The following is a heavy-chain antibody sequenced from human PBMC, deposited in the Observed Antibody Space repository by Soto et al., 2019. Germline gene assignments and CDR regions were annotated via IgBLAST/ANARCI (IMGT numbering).Heavy chain of an antibody. D-gene: IGHD6-13*01. CDR2: ISGSGGST. V-gene: IGHV3-23*01. CDR1: GFTFSSYS. Sequence: GGSLRLSCAASGFTFSSYSMNWVRQAPGKGLEWVSAISGSGGSTYYADSVKGRFTISRDNSKNTLYLQMNSLRAEDTAVYYCAKVSSSNLPWGWFDPWGQGTLVTVSS. CDR3: AKVSSSNLPWGWFDP. J-gene: IGHJ5*02.